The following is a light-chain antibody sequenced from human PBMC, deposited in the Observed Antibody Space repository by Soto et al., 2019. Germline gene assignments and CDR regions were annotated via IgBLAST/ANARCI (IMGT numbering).Light chain of an antibody. CDR2: NVS. CDR3: SSYTSSNTYV. J-gene: IGLJ1*01. CDR1: SSDVGGYNS. Sequence: QSALTQPASVSGSPGQSIAISRTGTSSDVGGYNSVSWYQQHPGKAPKLMIYNVSNRPSGVSDRFSGSKSGNTASLTISGLQAEDEADYYCSSYTSSNTYVFGTGTKLTVL. V-gene: IGLV2-14*03.